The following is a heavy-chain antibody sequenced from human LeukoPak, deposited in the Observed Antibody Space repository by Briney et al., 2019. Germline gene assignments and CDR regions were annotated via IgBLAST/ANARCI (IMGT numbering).Heavy chain of an antibody. D-gene: IGHD3-22*01. J-gene: IGHJ4*02. CDR3: ARDYYDSSGYYYVAGNY. CDR1: GFTFSSYN. Sequence: GGSLRLSCAASGFTFSSYNMNWVRQAPGKGLEWVSSISSSSDYIYYADSVKGRFTISRDNSKNTLYLQMNSLRAEDTAVYYCARDYYDSSGYYYVAGNYWGQGTLVTVSS. CDR2: ISSSSDYI. V-gene: IGHV3-21*01.